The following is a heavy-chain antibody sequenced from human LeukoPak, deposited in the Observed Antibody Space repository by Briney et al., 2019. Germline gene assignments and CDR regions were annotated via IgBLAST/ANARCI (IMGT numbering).Heavy chain of an antibody. Sequence: GGSLRLSCAASGFTFSSYGMHWVRQAPGKGLEWVAFIRYRGSNEYYADSVKGRFTISRDNSKNTLYLQMNSLRTEDTAVYYCAKDYKNDWLYYFDYWGQGTLVTVSS. D-gene: IGHD3-9*01. CDR2: IRYRGSNE. J-gene: IGHJ4*02. CDR3: AKDYKNDWLYYFDY. CDR1: GFTFSSYG. V-gene: IGHV3-30*02.